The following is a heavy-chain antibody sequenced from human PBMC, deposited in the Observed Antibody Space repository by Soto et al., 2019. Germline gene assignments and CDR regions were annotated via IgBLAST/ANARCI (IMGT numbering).Heavy chain of an antibody. CDR1: GGSFSGYY. CDR3: ARAERFGELSLYFDY. J-gene: IGHJ4*02. D-gene: IGHD3-10*01. CDR2: INHSGST. Sequence: SETLSLTCAVYGGSFSGYYWSCIRQPPGKGLEWIGEINHSGSTNYNPSLKSRVTISVDTSKNQFSLKLSSVTAADTAVYYCARAERFGELSLYFDYWGQGTLVTVSS. V-gene: IGHV4-34*01.